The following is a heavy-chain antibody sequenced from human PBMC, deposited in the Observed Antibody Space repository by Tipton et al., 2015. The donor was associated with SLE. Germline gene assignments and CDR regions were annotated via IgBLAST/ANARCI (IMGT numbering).Heavy chain of an antibody. Sequence: TLSLTCSVSGASISNYYWSWIRQPPGKGLEWVGYIYHSGSTNYNPSLKSRVTISGDTSKNQFSLKLNAVTAADTAVYYCARDQSSSSWYRHAFDIWGQGTMVTVSS. CDR2: IYHSGST. D-gene: IGHD6-13*01. V-gene: IGHV4-59*01. CDR3: ARDQSSSSWYRHAFDI. J-gene: IGHJ3*02. CDR1: GASISNYY.